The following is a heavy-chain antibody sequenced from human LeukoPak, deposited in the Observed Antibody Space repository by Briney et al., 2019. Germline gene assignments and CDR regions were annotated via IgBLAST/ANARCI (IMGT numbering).Heavy chain of an antibody. J-gene: IGHJ4*02. CDR1: GGSISSYY. CDR3: ARAYSGYDLGY. CDR2: IYYSGST. D-gene: IGHD5-12*01. V-gene: IGHV4-59*01. Sequence: SETLSLTCTVSGGSISSYYWSWIRQPPGKGLEWIGYIYYSGSTNYNPSLKSRVTISVDTSENQFSLKLSSVTAADTAVYYCARAYSGYDLGYWGQGTLVTVSS.